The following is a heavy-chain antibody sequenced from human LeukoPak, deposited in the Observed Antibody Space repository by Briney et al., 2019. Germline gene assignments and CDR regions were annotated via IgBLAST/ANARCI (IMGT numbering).Heavy chain of an antibody. CDR3: ARVGSLSRGRNWVDP. CDR1: GGSISSYF. Sequence: SETLSLTCTVSGGSISSYFCSWIRQPAGKGLEWIGRIDTSGSINYNPSLKSRVTMSVDRSKNQFSLKLRSVTAADTAVYYCARVGSLSRGRNWVDPWGQGTLVIVSS. J-gene: IGHJ5*02. CDR2: IDTSGSI. V-gene: IGHV4-4*07. D-gene: IGHD2-15*01.